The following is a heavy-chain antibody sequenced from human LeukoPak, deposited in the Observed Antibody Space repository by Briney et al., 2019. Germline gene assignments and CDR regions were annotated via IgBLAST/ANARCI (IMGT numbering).Heavy chain of an antibody. J-gene: IGHJ6*02. V-gene: IGHV1-46*01. D-gene: IGHD6-13*01. CDR1: GYTFTSYY. Sequence: ASVKVSCKASGYTFTSYYMHWVQQAPGQGLEWMGIINPSGGSTSYAQKFQGRVTMTRDTSTSTVYMELSSLRSEDTAVYYCARAGYSSSWYYYYGMDVWGQGTTVTVSS. CDR3: ARAGYSSSWYYYYGMDV. CDR2: INPSGGST.